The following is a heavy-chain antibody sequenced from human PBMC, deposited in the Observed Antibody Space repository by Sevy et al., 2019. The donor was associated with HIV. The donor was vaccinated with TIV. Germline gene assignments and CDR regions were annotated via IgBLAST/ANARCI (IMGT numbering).Heavy chain of an antibody. V-gene: IGHV4-59*01. Sequence: SETLSLTCTVSGGSISSYYWSWIRQPPGKGLEWIGYIYYSGSTNYNPSLKSRVTISVDTSKNQFSLKLSSVTAAETAVYYCARVAGPTYYYDSSGYYEGYWFDPWGQGTLVTVSS. D-gene: IGHD3-22*01. CDR2: IYYSGST. J-gene: IGHJ5*02. CDR3: ARVAGPTYYYDSSGYYEGYWFDP. CDR1: GGSISSYY.